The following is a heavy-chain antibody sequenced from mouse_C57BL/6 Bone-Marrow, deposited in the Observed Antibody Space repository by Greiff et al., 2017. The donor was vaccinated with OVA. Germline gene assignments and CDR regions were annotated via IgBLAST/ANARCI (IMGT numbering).Heavy chain of an antibody. CDR1: GYAFSSSW. J-gene: IGHJ1*03. CDR2: IYPGDGDT. CDR3: ARGGGPDV. Sequence: QVQLQQSGPELVKPGASVKISCKASGYAFSSSWMNWVKQRPGKGLEWIGRIYPGDGDTNYNGKFKGKATLTADKSSSTAYMQLSSLTSEDSAVYFCARGGGPDVWGTGTTVTVSS. V-gene: IGHV1-82*01.